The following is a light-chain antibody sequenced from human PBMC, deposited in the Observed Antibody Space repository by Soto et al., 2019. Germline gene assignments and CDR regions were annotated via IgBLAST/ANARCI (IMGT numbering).Light chain of an antibody. CDR1: QNVLHSSNNQNY. J-gene: IGKJ2*01. CDR3: QQYYTTPRT. V-gene: IGKV4-1*01. Sequence: DIVMTQSPDSLAVSLGERATVNCKYSQNVLHSSNNQNYLAWYQQKPGQPPKLLIYWASTRESGVPDRISGSGSGTDFTLTISSLQAEDVAHYYCQQYYTTPRTFGQGTKLEIK. CDR2: WAS.